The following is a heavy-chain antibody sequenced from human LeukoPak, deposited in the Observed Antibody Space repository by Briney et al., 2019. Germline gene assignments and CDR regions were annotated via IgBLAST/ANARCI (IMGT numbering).Heavy chain of an antibody. D-gene: IGHD6-6*01. CDR2: INHSGST. Sequence: SETLSLTCAVYGGSFGGYYWSWIRQPPGKGLEWIGEINHSGSTNYNPSLKSRVTISVDTSKNQFSLKLSSVTAADTAVYYCARGLKLRRYFQHWGQGTLVTVSS. J-gene: IGHJ1*01. CDR1: GGSFGGYY. V-gene: IGHV4-34*01. CDR3: ARGLKLRRYFQH.